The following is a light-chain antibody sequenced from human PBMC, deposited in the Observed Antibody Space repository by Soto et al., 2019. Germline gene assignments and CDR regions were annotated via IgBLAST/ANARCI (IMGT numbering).Light chain of an antibody. Sequence: DIVMTQSPDSLAVSLGERATINCKSSRSVLYSSNNKNYLAWYQHKPGQSPKLLIYWASTRESGVPDRFSGSGSGTDFTLTISSLQAEDVAVYYCQQYYNPLPTFGGGTKVEIK. V-gene: IGKV4-1*01. CDR1: RSVLYSSNNKNY. J-gene: IGKJ4*01. CDR3: QQYYNPLPT. CDR2: WAS.